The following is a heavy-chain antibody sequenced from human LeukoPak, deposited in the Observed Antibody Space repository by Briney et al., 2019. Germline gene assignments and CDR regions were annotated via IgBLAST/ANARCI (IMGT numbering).Heavy chain of an antibody. J-gene: IGHJ4*02. Sequence: KPSETLSLTCTVSGGSISSSSYYWGWIRQPPGKGLEWIGSIYYSGSTYYNPSLKSRVTISVDTSKTQFSLKLSSVTAADTAVYYCASRPRGYSYGYGDYWGQGTLVTVSS. V-gene: IGHV4-39*01. CDR3: ASRPRGYSYGYGDY. CDR1: GGSISSSSYY. CDR2: IYYSGST. D-gene: IGHD5-18*01.